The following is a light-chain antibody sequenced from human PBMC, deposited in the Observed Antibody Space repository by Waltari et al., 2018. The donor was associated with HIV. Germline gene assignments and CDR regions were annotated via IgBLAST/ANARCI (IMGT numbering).Light chain of an antibody. CDR2: QDT. V-gene: IGLV3-1*01. CDR3: QSADSSGTYPV. CDR1: KLGDRY. J-gene: IGLJ3*02. Sequence: SYELTQPPSVSVSPGQTASITCSGDKLGDRYACWYYQKPGQSPVLVIYQDTKRPSGIPERFSGSNSGNTATLTISGTQAMDEADYYCQSADSSGTYPVFGGGTKLTVL.